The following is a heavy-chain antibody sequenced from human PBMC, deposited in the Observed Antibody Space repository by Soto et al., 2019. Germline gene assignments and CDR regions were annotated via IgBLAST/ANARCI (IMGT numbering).Heavy chain of an antibody. D-gene: IGHD3-10*01. J-gene: IGHJ5*02. V-gene: IGHV4-31*03. CDR2: IFYSGSS. Sequence: QVQLQESGPGLVKPSQTLSLTCTVSGDSISSGGYYWSWIRQHPGKGLEWIGYIFYSGSSYYNPSLKGRPTISVDTSKNQFSLKLSSVTAADTAVYYCARYYGEYNEFDPWGQGTLVTFSS. CDR3: ARYYGEYNEFDP. CDR1: GDSISSGGYY.